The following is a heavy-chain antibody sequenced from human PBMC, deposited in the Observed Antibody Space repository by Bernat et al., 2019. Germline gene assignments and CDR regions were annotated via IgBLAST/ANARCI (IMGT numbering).Heavy chain of an antibody. CDR1: GYTFTGYY. V-gene: IGHV1-2*04. J-gene: IGHJ4*02. D-gene: IGHD2-2*02. Sequence: QVQLVQSGAEVKKPGASVKVSCKASGYTFTGYYTHWVRQAPGQGLEWMGWINPNSGGTNYAQKFQGWVTMTRDTSISTAYMELSRLRADDTAVYYCARAGSDCSSTSCYNFAYWGQGTLVSVSS. CDR2: INPNSGGT. CDR3: ARAGSDCSSTSCYNFAY.